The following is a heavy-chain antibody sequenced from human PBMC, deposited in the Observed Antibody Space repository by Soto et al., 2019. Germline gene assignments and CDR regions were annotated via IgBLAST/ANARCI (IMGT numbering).Heavy chain of an antibody. CDR3: ARHERGVTILGVVITNYYYYATDV. CDR1: GYSVSSYW. Sequence: GESVNISCKGSGYSVSSYWIGWVRQTPGKGLEWMGIIYPGDSDTRYSPSFQGQVTISADKSISTAYLQWSSLKASDTAMYYCARHERGVTILGVVITNYYYYATDVWGQGTTVTVSS. V-gene: IGHV5-51*01. J-gene: IGHJ6*02. CDR2: IYPGDSDT. D-gene: IGHD3-3*01.